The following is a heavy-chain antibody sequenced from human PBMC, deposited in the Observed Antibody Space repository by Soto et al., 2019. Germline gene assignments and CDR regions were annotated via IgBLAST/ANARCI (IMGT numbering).Heavy chain of an antibody. V-gene: IGHV1-18*01. D-gene: IGHD4-17*01. CDR2: ISAYNGNT. J-gene: IGHJ5*02. CDR3: ASASYDYGAPRWFDP. CDR1: GYTFTSYG. Sequence: ASVKVSCKASGYTFTSYGISWVRQAPGQGLEWMGWISAYNGNTNYAQKLQGRVTMTTDTSTSTAYMELRSLRSDDTAVYYCASASYDYGAPRWFDPWGQGTLVTVSS.